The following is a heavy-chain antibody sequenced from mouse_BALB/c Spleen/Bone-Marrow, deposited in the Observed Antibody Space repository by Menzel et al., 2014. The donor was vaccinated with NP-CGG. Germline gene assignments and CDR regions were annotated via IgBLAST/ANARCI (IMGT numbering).Heavy chain of an antibody. D-gene: IGHD1-1*01. J-gene: IGHJ4*01. CDR3: TRFLYGSSFYYAMDY. V-gene: IGHV1-5*01. Sequence: VQLQQSGTALARPGASVKMSCKASGYTFTSYWMHWVKQRPGQGLEWIGAIYPGNSDTSYNQKFKGKAKLTAVTSTSTAYMELSSLTNEDSAVYYCTRFLYGSSFYYAMDYWGQGTSVTVSS. CDR1: GYTFTSYW. CDR2: IYPGNSDT.